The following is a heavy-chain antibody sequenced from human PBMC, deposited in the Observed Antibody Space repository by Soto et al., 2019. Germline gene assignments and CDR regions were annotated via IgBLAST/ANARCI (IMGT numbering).Heavy chain of an antibody. J-gene: IGHJ6*02. D-gene: IGHD3-22*01. CDR2: INAGNGNT. CDR1: GYTSTSYV. V-gene: IGHV1-3*01. Sequence: ASVKASCKASGYTSTSYVMHWVRHAPGQRLEWLGWINAGNGNTKYSQKFQGRVTITRDTSASTAYMELSSLRSEDTAVYYCARSYSDCSGYYSYYGMDVWG. CDR3: ARSYSDCSGYYSYYGMDV.